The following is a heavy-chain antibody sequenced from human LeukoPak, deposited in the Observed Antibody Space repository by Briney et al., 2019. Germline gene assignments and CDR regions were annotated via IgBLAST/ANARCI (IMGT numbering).Heavy chain of an antibody. D-gene: IGHD3-10*01. CDR2: INHSGST. CDR3: ARSGRSGSYSGFDP. V-gene: IGHV4-34*01. J-gene: IGHJ5*02. CDR1: GGSFSGYY. Sequence: SETLSLTCAVYGGSFSGYYWSWIRQPPGKGLEWIGEINHSGSTNYNPSLKSRVTISVDKSKNQFSLKLSSVTAADTAVYYCARSGRSGSYSGFDPWGQGTLVTVSS.